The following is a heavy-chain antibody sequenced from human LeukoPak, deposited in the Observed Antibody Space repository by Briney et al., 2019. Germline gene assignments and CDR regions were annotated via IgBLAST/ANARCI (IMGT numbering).Heavy chain of an antibody. CDR3: ARGYYGSGSPYYFDY. Sequence: ASVKVSCKASGYTFTSYYMHWVRQAPGQGLEWMGIINPSGGSTSYAQKFQGRVTMTRETSTSTVYMELSSLRSEDTAVYYCARGYYGSGSPYYFDYWGQGTLVTVSS. CDR1: GYTFTSYY. CDR2: INPSGGST. D-gene: IGHD3-10*01. V-gene: IGHV1-46*01. J-gene: IGHJ4*02.